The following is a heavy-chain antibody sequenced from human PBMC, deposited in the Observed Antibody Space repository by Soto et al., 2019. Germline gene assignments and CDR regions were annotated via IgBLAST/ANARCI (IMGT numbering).Heavy chain of an antibody. CDR1: GGSISSGGYY. V-gene: IGHV4-31*03. CDR2: IYYSGST. Sequence: SETLSLTCTVSGGSISSGGYYWSWIRQHPGKGLEWIGYIYYSGSTYYNPSLKSRVTISVDTSKNQFSLKLSSVTAADTAVYYCARAYVFRFLEWLSPPDWFDPWGQGTLVTVSS. J-gene: IGHJ5*02. D-gene: IGHD3-3*01. CDR3: ARAYVFRFLEWLSPPDWFDP.